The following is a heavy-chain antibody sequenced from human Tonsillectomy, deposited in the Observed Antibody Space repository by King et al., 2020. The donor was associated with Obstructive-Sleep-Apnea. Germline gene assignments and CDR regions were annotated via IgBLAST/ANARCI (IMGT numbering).Heavy chain of an antibody. Sequence: QLVQSGAEVKKPGSSVKVSCKASGGSFSNNAITWVRQAPGQGLEWMGTIIPIFGTASYPQNFQGRVTITADDHTTTAYMELTSLTTEDTAVFYCGRVNRAEYYFGSGSWGVGMDVWGQGTTVTVSS. CDR2: IIPIFGTA. CDR1: GGSFSNNA. J-gene: IGHJ6*02. CDR3: GRVNRAEYYFGSGSWGVGMDV. D-gene: IGHD3-10*01. V-gene: IGHV1-69*15.